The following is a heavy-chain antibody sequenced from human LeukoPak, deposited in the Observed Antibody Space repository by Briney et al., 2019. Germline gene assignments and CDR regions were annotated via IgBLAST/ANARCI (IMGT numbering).Heavy chain of an antibody. CDR3: AREYGRGCSSTSCYTRGFDP. CDR1: GYTFTSYD. Sequence: ASVKVSCKASGYTFTSYDINWVRQATGQGLEWMGWMNPNSGNTGYAQKFQGRVTITRNTSISTAYMELSSLRSEDTAGYYCAREYGRGCSSTSCYTRGFDPWGQGTLVTVSS. V-gene: IGHV1-8*03. D-gene: IGHD2-2*02. J-gene: IGHJ5*02. CDR2: MNPNSGNT.